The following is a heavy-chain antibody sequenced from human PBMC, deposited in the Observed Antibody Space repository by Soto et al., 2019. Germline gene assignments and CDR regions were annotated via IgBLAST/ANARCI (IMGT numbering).Heavy chain of an antibody. D-gene: IGHD3-22*01. CDR3: ARDRRTYYEMGAFDI. CDR2: ISYDGSNK. Sequence: QVQLVESGGGVVQPGRSLRLSCAASGFTFSSYAMHWVRQAPGKGLEWVAVISYDGSNKYYADSVKGRFTISRDNSKNTLYLQMNSLRAEDTAVYYCARDRRTYYEMGAFDIWGQGTMVTVSS. CDR1: GFTFSSYA. V-gene: IGHV3-30-3*01. J-gene: IGHJ3*02.